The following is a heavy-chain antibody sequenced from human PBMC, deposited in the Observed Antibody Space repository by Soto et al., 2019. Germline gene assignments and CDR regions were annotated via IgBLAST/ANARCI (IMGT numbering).Heavy chain of an antibody. CDR3: ARGGVDYYDSSGYYFSPYYFGY. CDR2: IYHSGST. CDR1: GGSISSGGYS. D-gene: IGHD3-22*01. V-gene: IGHV4-30-2*01. J-gene: IGHJ4*02. Sequence: SETLSLTCAVSGGSISSGGYSWSWIRQPPGKGLEWIGYIYHSGSTYYNPSLKSRVTISVDRSKNQFSLKLSSVTAADTAVYYCARGGVDYYDSSGYYFSPYYFGYWGQGTLVTVSS.